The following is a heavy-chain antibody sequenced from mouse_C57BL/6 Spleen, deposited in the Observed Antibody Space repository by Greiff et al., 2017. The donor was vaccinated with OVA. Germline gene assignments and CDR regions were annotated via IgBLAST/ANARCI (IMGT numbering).Heavy chain of an antibody. D-gene: IGHD1-1*01. CDR3: ARGGYYGSSYYAMDY. Sequence: EVNVVESEGGLVQPGSSMKLSCTASGFTFSDYYMAWVRQVPEKGLEWVANINYDGSSTYYLDSLKSRFIISRDNAKNILYLQMSSLKSEDTATYYCARGGYYGSSYYAMDYWGQGTSVTVSS. CDR2: INYDGSST. CDR1: GFTFSDYY. J-gene: IGHJ4*01. V-gene: IGHV5-16*01.